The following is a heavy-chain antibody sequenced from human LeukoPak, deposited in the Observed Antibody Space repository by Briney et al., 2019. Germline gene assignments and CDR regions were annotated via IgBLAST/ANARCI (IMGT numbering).Heavy chain of an antibody. J-gene: IGHJ5*02. Sequence: ASVKVSCKASGYTFTGYFMHWVRQAPGQGLEWMGWINPNSGGTSYAQKFQGRVTMTRDTSTSTVYMELSSLRSEDTAVYYCARSPPYGSSGYYLWGGDWFDPWGQGTLVTVSS. D-gene: IGHD3-22*01. CDR2: INPNSGGT. CDR1: GYTFTGYF. CDR3: ARSPPYGSSGYYLWGGDWFDP. V-gene: IGHV1-2*02.